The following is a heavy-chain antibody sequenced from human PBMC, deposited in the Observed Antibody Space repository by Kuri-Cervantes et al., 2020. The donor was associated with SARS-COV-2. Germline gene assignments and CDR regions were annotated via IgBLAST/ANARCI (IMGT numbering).Heavy chain of an antibody. Sequence: LSLTCAVSGYSISSGYYWGWIRQPPGKGLEWVSVIYSGGSSTYYADSVKGRFTISRDNSKNTLYLQMNSLRAEDTAVYYCAKGPYSSSWYSDYWGQGTLVTVSS. CDR2: IYSGGSST. D-gene: IGHD6-13*01. J-gene: IGHJ4*02. CDR3: AKGPYSSSWYSDY. V-gene: IGHV3-23*03. CDR1: GYSISSGYY.